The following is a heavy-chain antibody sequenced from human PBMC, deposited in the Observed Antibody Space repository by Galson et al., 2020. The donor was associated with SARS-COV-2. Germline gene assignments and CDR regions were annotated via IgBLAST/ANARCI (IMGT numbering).Heavy chain of an antibody. CDR3: AKVEHQSYYDILPGYYNFDY. CDR2: ISGSGGST. Sequence: SCEASGFTFSSHGMNWVRQAPGKGLEWVSSISGSGGSTYYADSVKGRFTISRDNSKSRLFLQMNSLRAEDTALYYCAKVEHQSYYDILPGYYNFDYWGQGTLVTVSS. D-gene: IGHD3-9*01. V-gene: IGHV3-23*01. J-gene: IGHJ4*02. CDR1: GFTFSSHG.